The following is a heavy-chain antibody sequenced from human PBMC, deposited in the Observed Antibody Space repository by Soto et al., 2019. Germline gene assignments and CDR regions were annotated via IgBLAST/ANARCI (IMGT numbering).Heavy chain of an antibody. D-gene: IGHD6-19*01. V-gene: IGHV3-21*01. CDR1: GFTFSNYA. Sequence: GGSLRLSCAASGFTFSNYAIHWVRQAPGKGLEWVSSISSSSSYIYYADSVKGRFTISRDNAKNSLYLQMNSLRAEDTAVYYCARDGTSGSSGSYYYYYYGMDVWGQGTTVTVSS. J-gene: IGHJ6*02. CDR3: ARDGTSGSSGSYYYYYYGMDV. CDR2: ISSSSSYI.